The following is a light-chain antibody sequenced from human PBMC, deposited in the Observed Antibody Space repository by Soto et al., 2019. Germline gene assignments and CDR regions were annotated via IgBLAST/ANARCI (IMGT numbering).Light chain of an antibody. CDR1: QNINNY. Sequence: DIQLTQSPSSLSASVGDRVTITCQASQNINNYLNWYQQKPGRAPKLLIYDASNLEAGVPSRFRGSGSGTDFTFTISRLQPEDIATYYCQQYENLPTFGQGTRLEIK. V-gene: IGKV1-33*01. J-gene: IGKJ5*01. CDR3: QQYENLPT. CDR2: DAS.